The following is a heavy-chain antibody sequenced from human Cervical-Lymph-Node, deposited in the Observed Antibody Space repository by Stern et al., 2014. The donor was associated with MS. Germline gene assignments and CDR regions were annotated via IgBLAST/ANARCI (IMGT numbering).Heavy chain of an antibody. CDR2: ISYDGSNK. CDR1: GFTFSSYA. V-gene: IGHV3-30*01. Sequence: VQLVESGGGVVQPGRSLRLSCAASGFTFSSYAMHWVRQAPGKGLEWVAVISYDGSNKYYADSVKGRFTISRDNSKNTLYLQMNSLRAEDTAVYYCARGSHIAVAGTLYYYSGMDVWGQGTTVTVSS. D-gene: IGHD6-19*01. CDR3: ARGSHIAVAGTLYYYSGMDV. J-gene: IGHJ6*02.